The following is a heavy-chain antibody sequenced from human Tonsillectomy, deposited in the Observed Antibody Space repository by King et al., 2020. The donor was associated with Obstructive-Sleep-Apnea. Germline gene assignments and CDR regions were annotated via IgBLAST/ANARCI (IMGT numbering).Heavy chain of an antibody. CDR3: AKDPLSRSSVNGGNWFDP. J-gene: IGHJ5*02. D-gene: IGHD6-6*01. CDR2: IRYDGRNK. Sequence: VQLVESGGGVVQPGRSLRLSWAASGFTFSSYGMHGVRQAQGKGLGWVGFIRYDGRNKYYADSGKGRFPISRDNSKNTLYLQMNSLRAAETAVYYCAKDPLSRSSVNGGNWFDPGGQGTLVTVSS. V-gene: IGHV3-30*02. CDR1: GFTFSSYG.